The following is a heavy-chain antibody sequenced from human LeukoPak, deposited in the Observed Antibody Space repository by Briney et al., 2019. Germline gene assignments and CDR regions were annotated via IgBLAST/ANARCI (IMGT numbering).Heavy chain of an antibody. J-gene: IGHJ5*02. Sequence: SETLSLTCTVSGGSISSSSYYWGWIRQPPGKGLEWIGSIYYSGSTYYNPSLKSRVTISVDTSENQYSLKLSSVTAADTAVYYCAGRLDCSSTSCYTTPPNWFDPWGQGTLVTVSS. CDR3: AGRLDCSSTSCYTTPPNWFDP. CDR2: IYYSGST. CDR1: GGSISSSSYY. V-gene: IGHV4-39*01. D-gene: IGHD2-2*02.